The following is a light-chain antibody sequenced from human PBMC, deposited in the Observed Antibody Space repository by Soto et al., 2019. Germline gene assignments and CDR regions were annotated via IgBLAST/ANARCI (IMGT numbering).Light chain of an antibody. J-gene: IGKJ5*01. CDR1: QSVSRN. CDR3: QQYNYWPIT. V-gene: IGKV3D-15*01. CDR2: DAS. Sequence: EIVMTQSPATLSVSPGERATLSCRASQSVSRNLAWYQQKPGQAPRLLIYDASTRATGTPARFSGSGSGTKFTHSISSLQSEDFAVYYCQQYNYWPITFGQGTRLEIK.